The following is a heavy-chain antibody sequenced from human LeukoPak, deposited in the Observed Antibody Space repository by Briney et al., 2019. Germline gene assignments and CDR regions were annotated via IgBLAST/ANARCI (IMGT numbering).Heavy chain of an antibody. D-gene: IGHD6-13*01. CDR1: GGSIGTYY. J-gene: IGHJ4*02. CDR3: ARGRASSWYKYFDY. CDR2: IYYSGST. V-gene: IGHV4-59*12. Sequence: SETLSLTCSVSGGSIGTYYWSWIRQPPGKGLEWIGYIYYSGSTRHNPSLKGRVTISADTSKNQFSLNVTSMTAADTAVYYCARGRASSWYKYFDYWGQGGLVIVSS.